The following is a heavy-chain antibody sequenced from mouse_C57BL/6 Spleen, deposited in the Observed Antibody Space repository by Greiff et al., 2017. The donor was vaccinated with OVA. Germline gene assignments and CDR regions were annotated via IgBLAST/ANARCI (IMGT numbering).Heavy chain of an antibody. V-gene: IGHV1-85*01. D-gene: IGHD1-1*01. CDR1: GYTFTSYD. J-gene: IGHJ1*03. Sequence: QVQLQQSGPELVKPGASVKLSCKASGYTFTSYDINWVKQRPGQGLEWIGWIYPRDGSTKYNEKFKGKATLTVDTSSSTAYMELHSLTSEDSAVYFCAREGYYGSSYEDWYFDVWGTGTTVTVSS. CDR2: IYPRDGST. CDR3: AREGYYGSSYEDWYFDV.